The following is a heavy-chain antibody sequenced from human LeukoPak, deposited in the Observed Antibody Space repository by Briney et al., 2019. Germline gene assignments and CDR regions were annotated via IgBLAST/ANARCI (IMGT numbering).Heavy chain of an antibody. V-gene: IGHV1-18*01. J-gene: IGHJ3*02. CDR3: ARSFVVVPAARAGDAFDI. Sequence: ASVKVSFKAAVSTYSSYGISCVRQAPGHRREGMGWISAYNGNTNNSQKLPGRITMTTDTSTSTAYMELRSLRSDDTAVYYCARSFVVVPAARAGDAFDIWGQGTMVTVSS. CDR2: ISAYNGNT. D-gene: IGHD2-2*01. CDR1: VSTYSSYG.